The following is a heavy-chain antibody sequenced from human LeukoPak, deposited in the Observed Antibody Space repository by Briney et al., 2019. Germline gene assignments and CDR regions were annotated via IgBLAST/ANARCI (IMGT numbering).Heavy chain of an antibody. Sequence: GGSLRLSCAVSGFTFSNYAMSWVRQAPGKGLQWVSVISGSGYSTYYADSVKGRFTISRDNAKNSLYLQMNSLRAEDTAVYYCAELGITMIGGVWGKGTTVTISS. V-gene: IGHV3-23*01. CDR1: GFTFSNYA. D-gene: IGHD3-10*02. CDR3: AELGITMIGGV. J-gene: IGHJ6*04. CDR2: ISGSGYST.